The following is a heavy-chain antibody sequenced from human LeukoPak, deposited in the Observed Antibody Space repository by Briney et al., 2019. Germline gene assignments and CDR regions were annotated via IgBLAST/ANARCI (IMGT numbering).Heavy chain of an antibody. CDR1: GFTFSSYA. CDR3: AKDPWAAAGTGDWFDP. V-gene: IGHV3-23*01. CDR2: ISGSGGST. D-gene: IGHD6-13*01. J-gene: IGHJ5*02. Sequence: GGSLRLSCAASGFTFSSYAMSWVRQAPGKGLEWVSAISGSGGSTYYADSVKGRFTISRDNSKNTLYLQMNSLRAEDTAVYYCAKDPWAAAGTGDWFDPWGQGTLVTVSS.